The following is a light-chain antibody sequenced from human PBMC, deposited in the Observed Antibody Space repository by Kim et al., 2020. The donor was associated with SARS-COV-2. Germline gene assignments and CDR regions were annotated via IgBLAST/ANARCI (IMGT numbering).Light chain of an antibody. Sequence: SYELTQPPSVSVAPGKTATIDCGGDNIGTKAVQWYQQRAGQAPILVISHNTDRPSGIPERFSGSNFGNAATLTIRRVEAGDEADYFCLVWDTPSSHYVFG. CDR1: NIGTKA. V-gene: IGLV3-21*04. CDR3: LVWDTPSSHYV. J-gene: IGLJ1*01. CDR2: HNT.